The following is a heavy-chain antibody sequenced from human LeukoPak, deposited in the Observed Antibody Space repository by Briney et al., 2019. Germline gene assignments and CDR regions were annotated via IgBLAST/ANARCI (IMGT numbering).Heavy chain of an antibody. D-gene: IGHD6-19*01. CDR3: ARDRGGWTGGGDY. CDR2: INTGNGNT. V-gene: IGHV1-3*04. J-gene: IGHJ4*02. CDR1: GYTLTGYD. Sequence: ASVKVSCKASGYTLTGYDMHWVRQAPGQRLEWMGWINTGNGNTKYSQKFQGRVTITRDTSANTAYMELSGLRSEDTAVYYCARDRGGWTGGGDYWGQGTLVTVSS.